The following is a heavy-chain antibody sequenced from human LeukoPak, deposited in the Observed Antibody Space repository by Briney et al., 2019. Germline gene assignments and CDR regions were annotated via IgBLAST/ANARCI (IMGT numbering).Heavy chain of an antibody. D-gene: IGHD3-22*01. J-gene: IGHJ3*02. CDR2: ISSSGSI. Sequence: PGGSLRLSRAASGFTFSDNYMCWIRQAPGKGLEWVSYISSSGSIYYADSVKGRFTISRDNAKNSLYLQMNSLRAEDTAVYYCARDWRDSSGKFPNDAFDIWGQGTMVTVSS. V-gene: IGHV3-11*04. CDR3: ARDWRDSSGKFPNDAFDI. CDR1: GFTFSDNY.